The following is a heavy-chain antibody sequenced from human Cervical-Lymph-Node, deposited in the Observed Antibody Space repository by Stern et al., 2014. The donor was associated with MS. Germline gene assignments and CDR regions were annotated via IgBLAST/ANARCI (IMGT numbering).Heavy chain of an antibody. CDR2: ISWNSGSI. V-gene: IGHV3-9*01. CDR3: AKDFNYYDSSGYYL. J-gene: IGHJ5*02. D-gene: IGHD3-22*01. CDR1: GFTFDDYA. Sequence: EVQLVESGGGLVQPGRSLRLSCAAPGFTFDDYAMHWVRQAPGKGLEWVSGISWNSGSIGYADSVKGRFTISRDNAKNSLYLQMNSLRAEDTALYYCAKDFNYYDSSGYYLWGQGTLVTVSS.